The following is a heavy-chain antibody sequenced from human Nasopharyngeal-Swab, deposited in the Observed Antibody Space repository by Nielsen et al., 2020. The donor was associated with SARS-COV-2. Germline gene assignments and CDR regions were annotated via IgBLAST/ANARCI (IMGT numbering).Heavy chain of an antibody. D-gene: IGHD5-18*01. Sequence: WIRKPPGKGLEWIGEINHSGSTNYNPSLKSRVTISVDTSKNQFSLKLSSVTAADTAVYYCAREGRIIQLWSGGFDPWGQGTLVTVSS. CDR3: AREGRIIQLWSGGFDP. CDR2: INHSGST. V-gene: IGHV4-34*01. J-gene: IGHJ5*02.